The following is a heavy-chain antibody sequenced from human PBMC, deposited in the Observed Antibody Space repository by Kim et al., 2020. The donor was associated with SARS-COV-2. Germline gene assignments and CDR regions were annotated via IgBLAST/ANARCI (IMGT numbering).Heavy chain of an antibody. J-gene: IGHJ6*02. D-gene: IGHD4-17*01. Sequence: GGSLRLSCAASGFTFSSYSMNWVRQAPGKGLEWVSSISSSSSYIYYADSVKGRFTISRDNAKNSLYLQMNSLRAEDTAVYYCARERADDYLYNGGGMDVWGQGTTVTVSS. CDR1: GFTFSSYS. V-gene: IGHV3-21*01. CDR3: ARERADDYLYNGGGMDV. CDR2: ISSSSSYI.